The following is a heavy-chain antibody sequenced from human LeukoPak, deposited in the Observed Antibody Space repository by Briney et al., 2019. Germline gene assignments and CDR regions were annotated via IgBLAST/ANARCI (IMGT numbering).Heavy chain of an antibody. CDR2: IYHSGSS. CDR3: ARGGIASRPSCWFDP. Sequence: SKTLSLTCTVSGYSISSGYYWGWIRQPPGKGLEWIGSIYHSGSSYYNPSLKSRVTISVDTSKNQFSLKLSSVTAADTAVYYCARGGIASRPSCWFDPWGQGTQVTVSS. D-gene: IGHD6-6*01. J-gene: IGHJ5*02. V-gene: IGHV4-38-2*02. CDR1: GYSISSGYY.